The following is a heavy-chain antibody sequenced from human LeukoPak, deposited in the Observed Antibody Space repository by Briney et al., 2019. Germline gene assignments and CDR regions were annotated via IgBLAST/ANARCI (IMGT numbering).Heavy chain of an antibody. CDR2: ISGSGGST. V-gene: IGHV3-23*01. CDR3: AKDSSGWYRVGGNYFDY. Sequence: GGSLRLSCAASGFTFSSYAMSWVRQAPGKGLEWVSAISGSGGSTYYADSVKGRFTISRDNSKNTLYLQMNSLRAEDTAVYYCAKDSSGWYRVGGNYFDYRGQGTLVTVSS. J-gene: IGHJ4*02. CDR1: GFTFSSYA. D-gene: IGHD6-19*01.